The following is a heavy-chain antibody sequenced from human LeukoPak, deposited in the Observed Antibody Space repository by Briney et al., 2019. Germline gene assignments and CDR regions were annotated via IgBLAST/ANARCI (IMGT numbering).Heavy chain of an antibody. CDR2: IIPIFGTA. Sequence: ASVKVSCKASGGTFSSYAISWVRQAPGQGLEWMGGIIPIFGTANYARKFQGRVTITTDESTSTAYMELSSLRSEDTAVYYCARHSGCYYYYYMDVWGKGTTVTVSS. D-gene: IGHD1-26*01. CDR3: ARHSGCYYYYYMDV. CDR1: GGTFSSYA. V-gene: IGHV1-69*05. J-gene: IGHJ6*03.